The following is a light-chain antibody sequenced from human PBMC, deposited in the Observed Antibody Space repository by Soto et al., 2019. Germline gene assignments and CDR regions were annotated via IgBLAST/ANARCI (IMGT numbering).Light chain of an antibody. CDR1: EPITSSS. V-gene: IGKV3-20*01. Sequence: EIVLTQSPGTLSLSPGDRAILSCRASEPITSSSLAWYQQKPGQAPGLLIYGAFTRATGIPDRFRGGGSGTDFTLTITRLEPEDAAVYFCQQYLRSPLTFGGGTRVE. J-gene: IGKJ4*01. CDR3: QQYLRSPLT. CDR2: GAF.